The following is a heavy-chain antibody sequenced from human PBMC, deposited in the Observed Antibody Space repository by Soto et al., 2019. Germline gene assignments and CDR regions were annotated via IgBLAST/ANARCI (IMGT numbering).Heavy chain of an antibody. V-gene: IGHV1-2*04. CDR1: GYTFTGYY. CDR3: ARDQGLGNPGAFDI. D-gene: IGHD3-16*01. J-gene: IGHJ3*02. CDR2: INPNSGGT. Sequence: ASVKVSCKASGYTFTGYYMHWVRQAPGQGLEWMGWINPNSGGTNYAQKFQGWVTMTRDTSISTAYMELSRLRSDDTAVYYCARDQGLGNPGAFDIWGQGTMVTVSS.